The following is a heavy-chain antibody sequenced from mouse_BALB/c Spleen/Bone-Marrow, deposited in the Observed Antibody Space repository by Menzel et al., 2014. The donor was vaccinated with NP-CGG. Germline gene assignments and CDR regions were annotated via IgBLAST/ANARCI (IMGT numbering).Heavy chain of an antibody. CDR1: GYTFTSHW. CDR2: IDPSDSYT. Sequence: QVQLQQPGAELVKPGASVKMSCKASGYTFTSHWMHWVKQRPGQGLEWIGVIDPSDSYTSYNQKFKGKATLTVDTSSSTAYMQLSSLTSEDSAVYYCNGNYYAMDYWGQGTSVTVSS. D-gene: IGHD2-1*01. J-gene: IGHJ4*01. CDR3: NGNYYAMDY. V-gene: IGHV1S127*01.